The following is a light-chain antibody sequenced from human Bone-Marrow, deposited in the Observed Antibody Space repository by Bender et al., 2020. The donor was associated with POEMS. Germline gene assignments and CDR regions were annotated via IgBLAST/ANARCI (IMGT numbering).Light chain of an antibody. Sequence: SYVLTQPPSVSVTPGKTAIITCGGNNIGAKRVHWYQLKPGQAPVVVVHDDSDRPPGIPERFSGSGSGNTASLIITGAQAEDEADYYCDSRDSSGYHVVFGGGTKLTVL. J-gene: IGLJ3*02. V-gene: IGLV3-21*03. CDR2: DDS. CDR3: DSRDSSGYHVV. CDR1: NIGAKR.